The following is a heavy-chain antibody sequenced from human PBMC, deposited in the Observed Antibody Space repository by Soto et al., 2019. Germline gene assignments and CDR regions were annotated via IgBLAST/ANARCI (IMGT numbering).Heavy chain of an antibody. D-gene: IGHD3-22*01. CDR2: VYHSGST. J-gene: IGHJ6*02. CDR1: GDSISSYF. V-gene: IGHV4-59*01. CDR3: ARTYSSSYSRYPVYYGMDV. Sequence: SETLSLTCTVSGDSISSYFWGWIRQPPGKGLEWIGCVYHSGSTNYSPSLKRRVSISVDTSKNQFSLRLTSVTAADTAVYYCARTYSSSYSRYPVYYGMDVWGQGTTVTVSS.